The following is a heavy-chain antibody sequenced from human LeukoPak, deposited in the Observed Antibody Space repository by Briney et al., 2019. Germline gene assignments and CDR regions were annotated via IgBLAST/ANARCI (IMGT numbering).Heavy chain of an antibody. J-gene: IGHJ4*02. CDR1: GYTFTGYY. Sequence: GASVKVSCKASGYTFTGYYMHWVRQAPGQGLEWMGWINPNSGGTNYAQKFQGWVTMTRDTSISTAYMELSRLRSDDTAVYYCARGRPRYDILTGYPGDYFDYWGQETLVTVSS. V-gene: IGHV1-2*04. D-gene: IGHD3-9*01. CDR2: INPNSGGT. CDR3: ARGRPRYDILTGYPGDYFDY.